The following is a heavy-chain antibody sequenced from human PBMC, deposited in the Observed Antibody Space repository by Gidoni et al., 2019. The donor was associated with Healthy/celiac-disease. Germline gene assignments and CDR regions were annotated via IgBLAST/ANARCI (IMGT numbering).Heavy chain of an antibody. J-gene: IGHJ6*02. D-gene: IGHD3-3*01. V-gene: IGHV3-33*01. CDR1: GFTFSSYG. CDR3: ARDQGLGVVISLPGMDV. Sequence: QVQLVESGGGVVQPGRSLRLSCAASGFTFSSYGMHWVRQAPGKGLEWVAVIWYDGSNKYYADSVKGRFTISRDNSKNTLYLQMNSLRAEDTAVYYCARDQGLGVVISLPGMDVWGQGTTVTVSS. CDR2: IWYDGSNK.